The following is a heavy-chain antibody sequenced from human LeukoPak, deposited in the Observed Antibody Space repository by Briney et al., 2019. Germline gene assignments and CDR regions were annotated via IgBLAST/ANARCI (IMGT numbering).Heavy chain of an antibody. CDR3: ARDGYYDSSGYYYGDY. Sequence: SVKVSCEASGGTFSSYAISWVRQAPGKGLEWMGGIIPIFGTANYAQKFQGRVTITTDESTSTAYMELSSLRSEDTAVYYCARDGYYDSSGYYYGDYWGQGTLVTVSS. D-gene: IGHD3-22*01. CDR2: IIPIFGTA. CDR1: GGTFSSYA. J-gene: IGHJ4*02. V-gene: IGHV1-69*05.